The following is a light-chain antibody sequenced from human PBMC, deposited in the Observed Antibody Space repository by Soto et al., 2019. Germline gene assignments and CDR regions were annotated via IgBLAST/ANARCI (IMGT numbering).Light chain of an antibody. Sequence: DIVLTQSPGTLSLSPGERATLSCRASQSVNSSYLAWYQQTPGQAPRLLIYGASSRATGIPDRFSGSVSGTDFTLTISRLEPEDFAVYYCQQYGRSPPMYTFGQGTKLEIK. CDR3: QQYGRSPPMYT. CDR1: QSVNSSY. J-gene: IGKJ2*01. V-gene: IGKV3-20*01. CDR2: GAS.